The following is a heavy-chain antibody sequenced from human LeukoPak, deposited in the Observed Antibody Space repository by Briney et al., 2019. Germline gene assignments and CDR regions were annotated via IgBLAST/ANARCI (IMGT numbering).Heavy chain of an antibody. D-gene: IGHD3-3*01. CDR2: IYPGDSDT. CDR1: GYSFTSYW. CDR3: ARRLGTSGYYTDY. Sequence: GESLKISCKTSGYSFTSYWIGWVRQMPGKGLEWMGIIYPGDSDTRYSPSFQGQVTISADKSISTVFLQWSSLKASDTAMYYCARRLGTSGYYTDYWGQGTLVTVSS. V-gene: IGHV5-51*01. J-gene: IGHJ4*02.